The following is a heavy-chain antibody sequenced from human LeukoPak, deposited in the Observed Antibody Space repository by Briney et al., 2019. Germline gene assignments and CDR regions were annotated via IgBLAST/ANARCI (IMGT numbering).Heavy chain of an antibody. CDR1: GYTFTSYG. J-gene: IGHJ6*03. V-gene: IGHV1-18*01. D-gene: IGHD3-10*01. CDR2: ISAYNGNT. CDR3: ARGYGSGSYYYYYYYMDV. Sequence: VASVTVSCKASGYTFTSYGISWVRQAPGQGLEWMGWISAYNGNTNYAQKLQGRVTMTTDTSTSTAYMELRSLRSDDTAVYYCARGYGSGSYYYYYYYMDVWGKGTTVTISS.